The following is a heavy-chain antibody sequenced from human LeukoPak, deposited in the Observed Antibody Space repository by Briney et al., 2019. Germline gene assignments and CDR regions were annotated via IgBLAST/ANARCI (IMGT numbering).Heavy chain of an antibody. CDR3: ANDPYCGGDCYYDY. V-gene: IGHV3-23*01. J-gene: IGHJ4*02. CDR2: ISGNGGST. CDR1: GFTFSSYA. Sequence: GGSLRLSCAASGFTFSSYAMNWVRQPPGKGLEWVSGISGNGGSTYYADSVKGRFTISRDNSKNSLYLQMNSLRAEDTAVYYCANDPYCGGDCYYDYWGQGTVVTVPS. D-gene: IGHD2-21*02.